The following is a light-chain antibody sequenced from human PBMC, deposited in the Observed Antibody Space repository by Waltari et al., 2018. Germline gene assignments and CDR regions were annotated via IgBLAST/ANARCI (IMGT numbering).Light chain of an antibody. CDR1: QTLFYSPHNKNY. Sequence: DIVMTQSPDSLAGSLGERATIHCKSSQTLFYSPHNKNYLAWYQLKPGQPPKLLIFWASTRESGVTDRFSGSGSATDFTLTIDTLQAEDVAVYYCQQYYTTPTFGQGTKVEIK. CDR2: WAS. J-gene: IGKJ1*01. CDR3: QQYYTTPT. V-gene: IGKV4-1*01.